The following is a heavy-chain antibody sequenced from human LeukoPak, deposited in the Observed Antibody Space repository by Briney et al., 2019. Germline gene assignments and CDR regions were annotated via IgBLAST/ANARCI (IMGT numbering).Heavy chain of an antibody. CDR1: GGSISSSSYY. V-gene: IGHV4-39*02. CDR2: IYYSGST. D-gene: IGHD2-2*01. CDR3: AREYCSSTSCYVRWFDP. Sequence: SETLSLTCTVSGGSISSSSYYWGWIRQPPGKGLEWIGSIYYSGSTYYNPSLKSRVTISVDTSKNQFSLKLSSVTAADTAVYYCAREYCSSTSCYVRWFDPWGQGTLVTVSS. J-gene: IGHJ5*02.